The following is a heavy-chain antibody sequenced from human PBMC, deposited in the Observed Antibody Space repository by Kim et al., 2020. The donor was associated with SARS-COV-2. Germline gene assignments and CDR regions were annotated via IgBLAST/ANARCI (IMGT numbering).Heavy chain of an antibody. CDR3: ARLYDGFDI. V-gene: IGHV2-5*02. CDR1: GFSLSTSGVG. J-gene: IGHJ3*02. CDR2: IYWDSDK. Sequence: SGPTLVKPTQTLTLTCIFSGFSLSTSGVGVGWIHQPPGKALEWLAVIYWDSDKRYSPSRKSRLTITADASKNLVVLTMTNMDPVDTASYYCARLYDGFDIWGQGIMVTVSS.